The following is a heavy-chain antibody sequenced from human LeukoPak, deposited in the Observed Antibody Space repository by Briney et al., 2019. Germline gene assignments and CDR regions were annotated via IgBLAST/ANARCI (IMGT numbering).Heavy chain of an antibody. CDR1: GFTFSRYW. CDR3: ASDLKWELLQPFDY. J-gene: IGHJ4*02. CDR2: INSDGSST. D-gene: IGHD1-26*01. Sequence: PGGSLRLSCAASGFTFSRYWMHGVRQAPGKGLVWVSRINSDGSSTNYADSVKGRFIIPRDNAKNTLYLQMNSLRAEDTAVYYCASDLKWELLQPFDYWGQGTLVTVSS. V-gene: IGHV3-74*01.